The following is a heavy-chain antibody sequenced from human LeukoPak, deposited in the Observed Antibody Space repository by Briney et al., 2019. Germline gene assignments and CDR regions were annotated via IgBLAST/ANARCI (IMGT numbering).Heavy chain of an antibody. CDR3: ARGTRYDMLTGYYKGGFDY. Sequence: GSLRLSCAASGFTFSTYAMSWVRQAPGKGLEWVGEINHSESTNYNPSLKSRVTISVDTSKNQFSLKLSSVTAADTAVCYCARGTRYDMLTGYYKGGFDYWGQATLVSVSS. D-gene: IGHD3-9*01. V-gene: IGHV4-34*01. CDR1: GFTFSTYA. CDR2: INHSEST. J-gene: IGHJ4*02.